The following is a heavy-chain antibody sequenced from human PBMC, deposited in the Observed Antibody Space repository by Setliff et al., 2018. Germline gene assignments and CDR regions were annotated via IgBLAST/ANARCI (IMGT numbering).Heavy chain of an antibody. CDR1: GFTFSTYW. D-gene: IGHD3-10*01. V-gene: IGHV3-7*03. CDR3: ARDGGTGDSGTYFNIGFDS. Sequence: GASLKISCAASGFTFSTYWMTWVRQAPGKGLEWVASIKHDGTEQKYVDSVKGRFTISRDNGKNSLHLRMNGLRAEDTAVYYCARDGGTGDSGTYFNIGFDSWGQGTQVTVSS. J-gene: IGHJ5*01. CDR2: IKHDGTEQ.